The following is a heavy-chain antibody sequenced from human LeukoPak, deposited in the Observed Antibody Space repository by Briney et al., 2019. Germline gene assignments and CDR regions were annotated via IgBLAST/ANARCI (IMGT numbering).Heavy chain of an antibody. V-gene: IGHV3-23*05. J-gene: IGHJ6*02. CDR3: AHLVWEYVGGLDV. Sequence: GGSLRLSCAASGFVFRSYGMNWVRQAPGKGLEWVSGIYTNGRDTRYADSVKGRSTISRDNSKNTLYLQMHSLRVEDTAVYYCAHLVWEYVGGLDVWGQGTTVTVSS. CDR2: IYTNGRDT. D-gene: IGHD3/OR15-3a*01. CDR1: GFVFRSYG.